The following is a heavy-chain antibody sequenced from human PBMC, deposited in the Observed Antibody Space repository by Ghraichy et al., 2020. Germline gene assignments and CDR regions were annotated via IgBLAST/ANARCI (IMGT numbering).Heavy chain of an antibody. CDR3: ARDYNGDYSFDY. Sequence: SETLSLTCTVSGGSISIYYWSWIRHPPGKGLEFIGYIYYSGSTNYNPSLKSRVTISADTSKNQFSLRLSSVTAADTAVYYCARDYNGDYSFDYWGQGTLVTVSS. CDR2: IYYSGST. CDR1: GGSISIYY. V-gene: IGHV4-59*01. D-gene: IGHD4-17*01. J-gene: IGHJ4*02.